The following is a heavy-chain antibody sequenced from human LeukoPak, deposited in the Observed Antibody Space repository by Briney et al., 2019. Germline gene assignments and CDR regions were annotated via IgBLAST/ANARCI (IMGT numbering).Heavy chain of an antibody. J-gene: IGHJ4*02. D-gene: IGHD2-21*02. CDR2: INPNSGGT. CDR3: ARELCGGDCYADY. CDR1: GYTFTGYY. V-gene: IGHV1-2*02. Sequence: ASVKVSRKASGYTFTGYYMHWVRQAPGQGLEWMGWINPNSGGTNYAQKFQGRVTMTRDTSISTAYMELSRLRSDDTAVYYCARELCGGDCYADYWGQGTLVTVSS.